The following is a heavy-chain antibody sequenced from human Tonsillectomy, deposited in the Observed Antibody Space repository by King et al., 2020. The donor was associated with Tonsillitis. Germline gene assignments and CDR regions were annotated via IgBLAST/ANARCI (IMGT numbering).Heavy chain of an antibody. CDR2: INWNGDLT. CDR3: ARDSVSRRIPADNWFGP. J-gene: IGHJ5*02. V-gene: IGHV3-20*04. D-gene: IGHD2-2*01. Sequence: VQLVESGGRVVRPGGSLRLSCAASGFSIEDYGVSWVRQAPGKGLEWVSGINWNGDLTGYADSVQGRFTISRDNAKNSLYLRMNSLRAEDTALYYCARDSVSRRIPADNWFGPWGQGTLVTVSS. CDR1: GFSIEDYG.